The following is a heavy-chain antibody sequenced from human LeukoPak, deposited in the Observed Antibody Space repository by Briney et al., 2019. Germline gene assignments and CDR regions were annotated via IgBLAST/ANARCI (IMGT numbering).Heavy chain of an antibody. Sequence: GGSLRLSCAASGFTFSSYAMSWVRQAPGKGLEWVSDIIGSGGSTYYADSVRGRVTLSRDNSENTLYLKMNSLRAEDTGVYCCAKDRIAVAGHDAFDIWGQGTMVTVSS. D-gene: IGHD6-19*01. J-gene: IGHJ3*02. CDR3: AKDRIAVAGHDAFDI. CDR2: IIGSGGST. CDR1: GFTFSSYA. V-gene: IGHV3-23*01.